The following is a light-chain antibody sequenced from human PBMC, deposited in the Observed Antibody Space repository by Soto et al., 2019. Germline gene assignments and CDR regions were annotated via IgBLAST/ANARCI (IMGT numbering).Light chain of an antibody. CDR1: QSVSRSY. Sequence: EIVLTQSPGTLSLSPGERATVSCRASQSVSRSYLAWYQQKPGQAPRLLIYGASSRATGIPDRFSGSGSGTDFTLTINRLELEDFAVYYCQQYGSSPYTFGQGTKLEIK. V-gene: IGKV3-20*01. CDR2: GAS. J-gene: IGKJ2*01. CDR3: QQYGSSPYT.